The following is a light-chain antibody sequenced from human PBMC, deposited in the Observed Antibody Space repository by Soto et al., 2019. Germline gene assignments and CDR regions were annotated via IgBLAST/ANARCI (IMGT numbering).Light chain of an antibody. CDR2: EGS. CDR3: CSYAGSSTVV. J-gene: IGLJ2*01. CDR1: SSDVGSYNL. V-gene: IGLV2-23*01. Sequence: QSVLTQPASVSGSPGQSITISCTGTSSDVGSYNLVSWYQQHPGKAPKLMIYEGSKRRSGVSNRFSGSKSGNTASLTISGLQAEDVADYYCCSYAGSSTVVFGGGTTLTVL.